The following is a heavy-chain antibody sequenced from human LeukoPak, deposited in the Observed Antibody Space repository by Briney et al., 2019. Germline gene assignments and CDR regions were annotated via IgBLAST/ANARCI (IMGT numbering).Heavy chain of an antibody. Sequence: SETLSLTCAVYGGSFSGYYWSWIRQPPGKGLEWIGEINHSGSTNYNPSLESRVTISVDTSKNQLSLKLSSVTAADTAVYYCASRWKTYSSAWYLRSGMGVWGHGTTVTVPS. V-gene: IGHV4-34*01. D-gene: IGHD6-13*01. CDR2: INHSGST. J-gene: IGHJ6*02. CDR1: GGSFSGYY. CDR3: ASRWKTYSSAWYLRSGMGV.